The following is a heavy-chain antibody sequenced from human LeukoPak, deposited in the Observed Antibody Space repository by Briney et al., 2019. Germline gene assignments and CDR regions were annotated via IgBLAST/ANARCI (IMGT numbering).Heavy chain of an antibody. CDR3: ARSPTSWYFDY. Sequence: GGSLRLSCTASGFTFSTYGMHWVRQAPGKGLEWVTLISYDGSTKYYSDSVKGRFTLSRDNSKNTLYLQMNSLRPEDTSVYYCARSPTSWYFDYWGQGTLVTVSS. D-gene: IGHD2-2*01. J-gene: IGHJ4*02. V-gene: IGHV3-30*03. CDR2: ISYDGSTK. CDR1: GFTFSTYG.